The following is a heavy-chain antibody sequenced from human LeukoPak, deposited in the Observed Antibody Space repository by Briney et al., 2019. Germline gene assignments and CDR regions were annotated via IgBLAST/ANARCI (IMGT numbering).Heavy chain of an antibody. Sequence: KSSETLSLTCAVYGGSFSGYYWSWIRQPPGKGLEWIGEINHSGSTNYNPSLKSRVTISVDTSKNQFSLKLTSVTAADTAVYYCARDGRWINYYDGSSPVWGQGTPVTVSS. D-gene: IGHD3-22*01. CDR1: GGSFSGYY. J-gene: IGHJ4*02. V-gene: IGHV4-34*01. CDR2: INHSGST. CDR3: ARDGRWINYYDGSSPV.